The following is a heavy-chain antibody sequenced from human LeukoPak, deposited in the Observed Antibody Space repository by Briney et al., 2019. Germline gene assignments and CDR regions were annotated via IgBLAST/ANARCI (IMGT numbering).Heavy chain of an antibody. Sequence: PSETLSLTCAVYGGSFSGYYWSWIRRPPGKGLEWIGKISRSGNTNYNPSLKSRVTISVDTAKNQFSLKLRSVPAADTAVYNCARGGPSELDPWGQGTLVTVSS. CDR3: ARGGPSELDP. CDR2: ISRSGNT. J-gene: IGHJ5*02. CDR1: GGSFSGYY. V-gene: IGHV4-34*01. D-gene: IGHD1-14*01.